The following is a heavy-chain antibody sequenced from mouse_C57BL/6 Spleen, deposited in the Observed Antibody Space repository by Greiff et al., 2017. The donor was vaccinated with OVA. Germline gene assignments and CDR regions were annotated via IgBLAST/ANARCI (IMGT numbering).Heavy chain of an antibody. V-gene: IGHV1-62-2*01. CDR1: GYTFTEYT. D-gene: IGHD3-2*02. Sequence: QVHVKQSGAELVKPGASVKLSCKASGYTFTEYTIHWVKQRSGQGLEWIGWFYPGSGSIKYNEKFKDKATLTADKSSSTVYMELSRLTSEDSAVYFCARHEGEGWDFDYWGQGTTLTVSS. CDR3: ARHEGEGWDFDY. CDR2: FYPGSGSI. J-gene: IGHJ2*01.